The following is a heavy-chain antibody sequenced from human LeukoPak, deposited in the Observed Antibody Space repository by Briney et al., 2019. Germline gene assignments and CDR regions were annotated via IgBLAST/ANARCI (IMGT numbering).Heavy chain of an antibody. Sequence: GGSLRLSCAASGFTFSSYSMNWVRQAPGKGLEWVSYISSSSSTIYYADSVKGRFTISRDNSKNTLHLQMNSLRAEDTAVYYCAKDRNYDSTVDAFDIWGQGTMVTVSS. V-gene: IGHV3-48*01. D-gene: IGHD3-3*01. CDR3: AKDRNYDSTVDAFDI. J-gene: IGHJ3*02. CDR2: ISSSSSTI. CDR1: GFTFSSYS.